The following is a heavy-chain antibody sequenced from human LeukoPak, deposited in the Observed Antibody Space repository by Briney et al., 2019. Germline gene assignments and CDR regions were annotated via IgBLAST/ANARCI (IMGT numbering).Heavy chain of an antibody. J-gene: IGHJ4*02. Sequence: GGSLRLSCAASGFTFSSYGMSWVRQAPGKGLEWVSGISGSGGSTYYADSVKGRFTISRDNSKNTLYMQMNSLRAEDTAVYYCAKDQAHYYDILTGPHYFDYWGQGTLVTVSS. V-gene: IGHV3-23*01. CDR1: GFTFSSYG. CDR2: ISGSGGST. D-gene: IGHD3-9*01. CDR3: AKDQAHYYDILTGPHYFDY.